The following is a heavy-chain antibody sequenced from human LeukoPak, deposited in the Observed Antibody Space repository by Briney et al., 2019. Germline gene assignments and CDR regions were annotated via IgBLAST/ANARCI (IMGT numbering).Heavy chain of an antibody. V-gene: IGHV4-4*07. CDR1: GGSISSYY. CDR3: AREGGGPRWLDP. Sequence: SETLSLTCTVSGGSISSYYWSWIRQRAGKELEWIGRINTSGNSNNNPSLRSRVTMSVDTSKNQFSLNLSSVSAADTAVYYCAREGGGPRWLDPWGQGTLATVSS. D-gene: IGHD6-25*01. J-gene: IGHJ5*02. CDR2: INTSGNS.